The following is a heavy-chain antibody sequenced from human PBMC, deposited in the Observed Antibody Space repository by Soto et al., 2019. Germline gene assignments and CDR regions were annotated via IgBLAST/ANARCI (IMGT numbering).Heavy chain of an antibody. CDR2: TYYRSKWYN. J-gene: IGHJ3*02. CDR3: SRSSYYYDAFDI. D-gene: IGHD3-10*01. Sequence: QTVSLTWAIGGDSVSSNRAAWNWIRQSPSRGLEWLGRTYYRSKWYNDYAVSVKSRININTDTSKNQLSLQLNSVTPEDTAVYYCSRSSYYYDAFDIWGQGTLVTVS. V-gene: IGHV6-1*01. CDR1: GDSVSSNRAA.